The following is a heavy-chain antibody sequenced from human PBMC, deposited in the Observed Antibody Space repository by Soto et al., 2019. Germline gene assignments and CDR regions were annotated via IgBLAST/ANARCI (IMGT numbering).Heavy chain of an antibody. Sequence: SETLSLTCTVSGGSISSSSYYWGWIRQPPGKGLEWIGSIYYSGSTYYNPSLKGRVTISVDTSKNQFSLKLSSVTAADTAVYYCARHYEWLVDHFDYWGQGTLVTVSS. D-gene: IGHD6-19*01. CDR3: ARHYEWLVDHFDY. CDR2: IYYSGST. J-gene: IGHJ4*02. CDR1: GGSISSSSYY. V-gene: IGHV4-39*01.